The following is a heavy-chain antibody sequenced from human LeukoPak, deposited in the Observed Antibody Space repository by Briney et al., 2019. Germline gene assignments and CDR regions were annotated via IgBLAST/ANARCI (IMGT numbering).Heavy chain of an antibody. J-gene: IGHJ4*02. V-gene: IGHV3-30*02. CDR3: ARGGARDIWYFAY. Sequence: GGTLRLSCEVSGFTFSAYGIHWVRQSPGKGLEWVAFVRYDGREKFYANSVKGRFIVSKDNSRTTLQLQMNSLRSEDTAVYFCARGGARDIWYFAYWGQGIRVTVSS. D-gene: IGHD2-21*01. CDR2: VRYDGREK. CDR1: GFTFSAYG.